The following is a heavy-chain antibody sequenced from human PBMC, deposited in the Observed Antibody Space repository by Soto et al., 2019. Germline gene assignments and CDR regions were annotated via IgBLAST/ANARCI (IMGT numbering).Heavy chain of an antibody. Sequence: LRLSCAASGFTFSSYAMSWVRQAPGKGLEWVSTISGSGGGTYYADSVKGRFTISRDNSKNTLYLQMNSLRAEDTAVYYCAKATLTYYDFWSGSNTFDYWGQGTLVTVSS. J-gene: IGHJ4*02. CDR1: GFTFSSYA. CDR3: AKATLTYYDFWSGSNTFDY. CDR2: ISGSGGGT. D-gene: IGHD3-3*01. V-gene: IGHV3-23*01.